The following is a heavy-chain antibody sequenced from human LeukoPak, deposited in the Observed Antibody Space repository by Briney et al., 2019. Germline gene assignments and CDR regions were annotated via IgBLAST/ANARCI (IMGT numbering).Heavy chain of an antibody. Sequence: ASVKVSCKASGYTFTSYGISWVRQAPGQGLEWMGWISAYNGNTNYAQKLQGRVTMTTDTSTSTAYMELRSLRSDDTAVYHCARELPLGYYDSSGYYLDYWGQGTLVTVSS. D-gene: IGHD3-22*01. CDR2: ISAYNGNT. V-gene: IGHV1-18*01. CDR1: GYTFTSYG. J-gene: IGHJ4*02. CDR3: ARELPLGYYDSSGYYLDY.